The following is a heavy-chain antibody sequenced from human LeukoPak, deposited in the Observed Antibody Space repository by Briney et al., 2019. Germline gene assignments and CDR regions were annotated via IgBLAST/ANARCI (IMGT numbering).Heavy chain of an antibody. V-gene: IGHV1-69*04. CDR3: AGGGSRDGYNYYFDY. CDR1: GGTFSSYA. D-gene: IGHD5-24*01. CDR2: IIPIFGIA. Sequence: SVKVSCKAPGGTFSSYAISWVRQAPGQGLEWMGRIIPIFGIANYAQKFQGRVTITADKSTSTAYMELSSLRSEDTAVYYCAGGGSRDGYNYYFDYWGQGTLVTVSS. J-gene: IGHJ4*02.